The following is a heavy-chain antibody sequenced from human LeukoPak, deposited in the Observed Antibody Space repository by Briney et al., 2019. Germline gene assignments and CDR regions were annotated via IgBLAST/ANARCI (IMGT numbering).Heavy chain of an antibody. CDR3: ARGPTDMDFDY. CDR2: INPSDGTT. V-gene: IGHV1-46*01. Sequence: GASVRVSCKSSGYTFTKSDYIHWVRQAPGQGLEWMGIINPSDGTTFYAQKFQGRVPLTRDTSTNTVFMELSSLRSDDTAVFYCARGPTDMDFDYWGQGSLVTVSS. J-gene: IGHJ4*02. CDR1: GYTFTKSDY.